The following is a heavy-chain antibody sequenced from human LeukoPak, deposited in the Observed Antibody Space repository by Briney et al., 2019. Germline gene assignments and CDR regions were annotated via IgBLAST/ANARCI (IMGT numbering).Heavy chain of an antibody. D-gene: IGHD3-9*01. V-gene: IGHV4-30-2*01. CDR3: ARGTFDWLSFDY. CDR2: IYHSGST. Sequence: SETLSLTCTVSGGSISSGGYYWSWIRQPPGKGLEWIGYIYHSGSTYYNPSLKSRVTISVDRSKNQFSLKLSSVTAADTAVYYCARGTFDWLSFDYWGQGTLVTVSS. CDR1: GGSISSGGYY. J-gene: IGHJ4*02.